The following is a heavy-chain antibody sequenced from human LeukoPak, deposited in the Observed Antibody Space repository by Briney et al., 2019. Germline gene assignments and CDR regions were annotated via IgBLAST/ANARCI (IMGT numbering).Heavy chain of an antibody. J-gene: IGHJ4*02. V-gene: IGHV4-39*07. Sequence: SETLSLTCTVSGDSISSSTYFWGWIRQPPGKGLEWIGSIYNSGSTYYNPSLKSRVIISVDTSKNQFSLKMTSVTAADTAVYYCTRDGWRQQPDYWGQGTLVTVSS. CDR3: TRDGWRQQPDY. CDR1: GDSISSSTYF. CDR2: IYNSGST. D-gene: IGHD6-13*01.